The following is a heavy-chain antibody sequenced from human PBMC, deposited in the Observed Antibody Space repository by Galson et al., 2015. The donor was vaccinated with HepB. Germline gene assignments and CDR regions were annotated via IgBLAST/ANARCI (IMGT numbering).Heavy chain of an antibody. CDR1: GYSFTNHW. J-gene: IGHJ3*02. D-gene: IGHD3-10*01. CDR3: AGITMVRGEISGFDI. CDR2: IYPGDSDT. Sequence: QSGAEVKKPGEDLKISCEGSGYSFTNHWIGWVRQMPGKGLEWMGIIYPGDSDTRYSPSFPGQVTISADKSISTAYLQWSSLKASDTAMYYCAGITMVRGEISGFDIWGQGTMVTVSS. V-gene: IGHV5-51*01.